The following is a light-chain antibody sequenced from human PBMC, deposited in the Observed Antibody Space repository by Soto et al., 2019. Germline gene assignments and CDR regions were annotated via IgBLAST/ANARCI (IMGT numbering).Light chain of an antibody. CDR2: DAS. Sequence: DIQMTQSPSTLSASVGDRVTITCRASQSFSSWLAWYQQKPGKAPKLLIYDASSLESGVPSRFSGSGSGTEFTLTISSLQPDDFATYYCQQYNSYLLTFGGGTKVEIK. J-gene: IGKJ4*01. CDR3: QQYNSYLLT. V-gene: IGKV1-5*01. CDR1: QSFSSW.